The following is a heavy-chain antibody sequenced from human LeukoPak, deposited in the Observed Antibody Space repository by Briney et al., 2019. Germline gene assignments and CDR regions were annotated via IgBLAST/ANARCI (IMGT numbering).Heavy chain of an antibody. V-gene: IGHV1-46*01. Sequence: ASVKVSCKASGYSFTSYYMHWVRQAPGQGLEWIGFINPSGSSAAYAQKFQGRLTMTRDMFTGTGYMELTSLTSDDTAVYYCATDNSVGETAWWFDPWGQGTLVTVSS. D-gene: IGHD1-26*01. CDR2: INPSGSSA. CDR1: GYSFTSYY. J-gene: IGHJ5*02. CDR3: ATDNSVGETAWWFDP.